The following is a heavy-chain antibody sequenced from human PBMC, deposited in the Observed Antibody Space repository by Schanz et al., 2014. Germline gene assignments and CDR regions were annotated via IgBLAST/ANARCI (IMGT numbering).Heavy chain of an antibody. CDR3: ARDPNSVNEIDY. D-gene: IGHD5-12*01. Sequence: QLLESGGGLVQPGGSLRLSCAASGFTFSSYAMSWVRQPPGKGLEWVANIKGDSSEKNYVDSVKGRFTLSRDNAKKTMDLQMNSLRVEDTAVYYCARDPNSVNEIDYWGQGTLVTVSS. J-gene: IGHJ4*02. CDR2: IKGDSSEK. V-gene: IGHV3-7*03. CDR1: GFTFSSYA.